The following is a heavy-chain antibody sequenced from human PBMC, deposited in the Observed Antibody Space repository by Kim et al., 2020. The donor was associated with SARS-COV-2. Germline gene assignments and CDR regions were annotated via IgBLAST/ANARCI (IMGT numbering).Heavy chain of an antibody. CDR3: ARVSSGIAAAGPDY. J-gene: IGHJ4*02. D-gene: IGHD6-13*01. CDR1: GGSISSYY. CDR2: IYYSGST. V-gene: IGHV4-59*01. Sequence: SETLSLTCTVSGGSISSYYWSWIRQPPGKGLEWIGYIYYSGSTNYNPSLKSRVTISVDTSKNQFSLKLSSVTAADTAVYCCARVSSGIAAAGPDYWGQGT.